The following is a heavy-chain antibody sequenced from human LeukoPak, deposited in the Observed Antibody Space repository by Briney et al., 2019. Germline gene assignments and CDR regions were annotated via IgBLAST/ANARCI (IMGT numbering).Heavy chain of an antibody. V-gene: IGHV3-23*01. CDR2: ISGSGGST. D-gene: IGHD3-22*01. Sequence: GGSLRLSCAASGFTFSSYAMSWVRQAPGKGLEWVSAISGSGGSTYYADSVKGRFTISRDNSKNTLYLQMNNLRAEDTAVYYCAKASHYYDSSGYLYYFDYWGQGTLVTVSS. CDR3: AKASHYYDSSGYLYYFDY. J-gene: IGHJ4*02. CDR1: GFTFSSYA.